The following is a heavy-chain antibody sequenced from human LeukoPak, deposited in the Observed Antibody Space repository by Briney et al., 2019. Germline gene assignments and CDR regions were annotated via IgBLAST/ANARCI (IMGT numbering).Heavy chain of an antibody. CDR3: AKDISPGIAVAGIFDY. J-gene: IGHJ4*02. CDR2: ISWNSGSI. V-gene: IGHV3-9*01. D-gene: IGHD6-19*01. CDR1: GFTFDDYA. Sequence: GGSLRLSCAASGFTFDDYAMDWVRQAPGKGLEWVSCISWNSGSIGYADSVKGRFTISRDNAKNSLYLQMNSLRAEDTALYYCAKDISPGIAVAGIFDYWGQGTLVTVSS.